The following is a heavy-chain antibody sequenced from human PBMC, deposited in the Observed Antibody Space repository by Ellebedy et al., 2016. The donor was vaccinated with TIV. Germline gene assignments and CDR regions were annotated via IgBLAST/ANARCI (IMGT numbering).Heavy chain of an antibody. J-gene: IGHJ4*02. D-gene: IGHD7-27*01. CDR1: GFTFSSYW. V-gene: IGHV3-74*01. Sequence: PGGSLGLSCAASGFTFSSYWMHWVRQAPGKGLVWVSRINSDGSNTSYADSVKGRFTISRDNAKNTLYLQMNSLRAEDTAVYYCARDHPLGIENFDYWGQGTLVTVSS. CDR3: ARDHPLGIENFDY. CDR2: INSDGSNT.